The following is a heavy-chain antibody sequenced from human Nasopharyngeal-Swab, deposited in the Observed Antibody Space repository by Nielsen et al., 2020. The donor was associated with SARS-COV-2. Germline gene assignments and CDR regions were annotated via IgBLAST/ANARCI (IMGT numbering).Heavy chain of an antibody. J-gene: IGHJ2*01. D-gene: IGHD3-3*01. CDR1: GFTFSSYE. V-gene: IGHV3-48*03. CDR2: ISSSGSTI. CDR3: ARVDRITIFGVAPWAHWYFDL. Sequence: GGSLRLSCAASGFTFSSYEMNWVRQAPGKGLEWVSYISSSGSTIYYADSVKGRFTISRDNAKNSLYLQMNSLRVEDTAVYYCARVDRITIFGVAPWAHWYFDLWGRGTLVTVSS.